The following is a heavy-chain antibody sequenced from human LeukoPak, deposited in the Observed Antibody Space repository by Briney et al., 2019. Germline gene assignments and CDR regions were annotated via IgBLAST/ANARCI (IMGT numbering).Heavy chain of an antibody. CDR1: GDSINSRSYY. V-gene: IGHV4-39*07. CDR2: IYYSGST. D-gene: IGHD6-6*01. J-gene: IGHJ3*02. Sequence: PSETLSLTCAVSGDSINSRSYYWAWIRQPPGKGLEWIGSIYYSGSTYYNPSLNSRVTISVDTSKNQFSLKLNSVTAADTAVYYCARVDTPSIAAFYDAFDIWGQGTMVTVSS. CDR3: ARVDTPSIAAFYDAFDI.